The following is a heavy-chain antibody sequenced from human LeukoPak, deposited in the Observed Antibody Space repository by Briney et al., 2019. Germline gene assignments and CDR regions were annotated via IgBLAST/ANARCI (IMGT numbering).Heavy chain of an antibody. CDR3: LPRIFGVVIDDC. Sequence: SQTLSLTCAISGDSVSGDRAVWNWIRQSPSRGLEWLGRTYYRSKWNNHYAESVKGRITVNPDTSKNQFSLQLNSVTPEDTAVYYCLPRIFGVVIDDCWGQGTLVTVSS. V-gene: IGHV6-1*01. D-gene: IGHD3-3*01. J-gene: IGHJ4*02. CDR1: GDSVSGDRAV. CDR2: TYYRSKWNN.